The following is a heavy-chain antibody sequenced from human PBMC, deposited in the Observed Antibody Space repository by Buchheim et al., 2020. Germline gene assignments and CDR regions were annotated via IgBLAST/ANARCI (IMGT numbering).Heavy chain of an antibody. CDR2: ISGSGGTT. J-gene: IGHJ4*02. CDR1: GFTFSSYA. D-gene: IGHD3-10*01. V-gene: IGHV3-23*01. Sequence: EVQLLESGGGLVQPGGSLRLSCAASGFTFSSYAMSWVRQAPGKGPEWVSVISGSGGTTHYADSVQGRFTISRDNSKNTLYREMISLRAEDTAVYYCVKDSSNWLGAWDRGGQGTL. CDR3: VKDSSNWLGAWDR.